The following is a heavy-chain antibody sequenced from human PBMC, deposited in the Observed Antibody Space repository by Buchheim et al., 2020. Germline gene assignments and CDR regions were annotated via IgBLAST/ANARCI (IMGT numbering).Heavy chain of an antibody. J-gene: IGHJ5*02. Sequence: QVQLQESGPGLVKPSQTLSLTCTVSGGSISSGDYYWSWIRQPPGKGREWIGYIYYSGNTHYNPSLKSRDTISADPSNNHFSLKLSSVTAADTAVYYCARGPRSTVLGYTNWWFDPWGQGTL. CDR2: IYYSGNT. CDR1: GGSISSGDYY. CDR3: ARGPRSTVLGYTNWWFDP. D-gene: IGHD5-24*01. V-gene: IGHV4-30-4*01.